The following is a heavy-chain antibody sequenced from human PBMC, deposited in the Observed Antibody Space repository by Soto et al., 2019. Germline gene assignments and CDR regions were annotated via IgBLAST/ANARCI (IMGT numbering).Heavy chain of an antibody. CDR3: PRVAEMGTVTKGSYYYMDV. Sequence: QVQLVQSGAEVKKPGSSVKVSCKASGDTFSNHTISWVRQAPGQGLEWMGRIIPMLGVANYAQKFQGRVTITADKSTSTAYMELSSLRSAETAVYYCPRVAEMGTVTKGSYYYMDVWGKGTTVTVSS. J-gene: IGHJ6*03. CDR1: GDTFSNHT. CDR2: IIPMLGVA. D-gene: IGHD4-17*01. V-gene: IGHV1-69*04.